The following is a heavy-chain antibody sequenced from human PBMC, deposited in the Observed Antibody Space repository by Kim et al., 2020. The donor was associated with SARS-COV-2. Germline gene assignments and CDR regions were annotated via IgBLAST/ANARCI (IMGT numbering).Heavy chain of an antibody. Sequence: SETLSLTCTVSGGSISSSSYYWGWIRQPPGKGLEWIGSIYYSGSTYYNPSLKSRVTISVDTSKNQFSLKLSSVTAADTAVYYCASELGSSGWVFDYWGQGTLVTVSS. V-gene: IGHV4-39*07. CDR1: GGSISSSSYY. J-gene: IGHJ4*02. CDR2: IYYSGST. D-gene: IGHD6-19*01. CDR3: ASELGSSGWVFDY.